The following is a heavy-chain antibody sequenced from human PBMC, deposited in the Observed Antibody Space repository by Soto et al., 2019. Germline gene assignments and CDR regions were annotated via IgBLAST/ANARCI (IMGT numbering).Heavy chain of an antibody. Sequence: LSLTCTVSGGSISSYYWSWLRQPPGRGLEWIGYIYDSGSTNYSPSLKSRVTISVDTSKNQFSLNLNSVTAADTAVYYCARNRHDSGYHYFDYWGQGTLVTVSS. CDR3: ARNRHDSGYHYFDY. CDR1: GGSISSYY. CDR2: IYDSGST. V-gene: IGHV4-59*01. J-gene: IGHJ4*02. D-gene: IGHD3-22*01.